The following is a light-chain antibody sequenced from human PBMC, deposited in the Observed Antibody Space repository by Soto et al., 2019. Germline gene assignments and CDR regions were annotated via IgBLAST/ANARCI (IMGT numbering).Light chain of an antibody. J-gene: IGLJ2*01. V-gene: IGLV2-14*01. Sequence: QSALTQPASVSGSPGQSITISCTGTSSDVGGYNYVSWYQHHPGKAPNLMIYEVFNRPSGVSNRFSGSKSGNTASLTISGLQAEDEGDYYCTSYASPTPHVVFGCGTQLTVL. CDR1: SSDVGGYNY. CDR2: EVF. CDR3: TSYASPTPHVV.